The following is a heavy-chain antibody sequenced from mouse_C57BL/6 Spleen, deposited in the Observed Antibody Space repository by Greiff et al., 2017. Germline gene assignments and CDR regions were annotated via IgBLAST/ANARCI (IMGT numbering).Heavy chain of an antibody. J-gene: IGHJ2*01. D-gene: IGHD1-1*01. CDR2: IHPSDSDT. CDR1: GYTFTSYW. Sequence: QVHVKQPGAELVKPGASVKVSCKASGYTFTSYWMHWVKQRPGQGLEWIGRIHPSDSDTNYNQKFKGKATFTADTSSNTAYMQLSSLTTEDSAIYYCARRRDYYYGSSDYFDYWGQGTTLTVSS. V-gene: IGHV1-74*01. CDR3: ARRRDYYYGSSDYFDY.